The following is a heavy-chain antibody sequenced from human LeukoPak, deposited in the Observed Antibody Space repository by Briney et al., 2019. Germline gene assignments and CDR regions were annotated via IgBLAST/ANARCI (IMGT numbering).Heavy chain of an antibody. CDR1: GFTFSSYG. J-gene: IGHJ3*02. D-gene: IGHD6-13*01. Sequence: PGGSLRLSCAASGFTFSSYGMHWVRQAPGKGLEWVAVIWYDGSNKYYADSVKGRFTISRDNSKNTLYLQMNSLRAEDTAVYYCARDYGSSWFDAFDIWGQGTMVTVSS. V-gene: IGHV3-33*01. CDR3: ARDYGSSWFDAFDI. CDR2: IWYDGSNK.